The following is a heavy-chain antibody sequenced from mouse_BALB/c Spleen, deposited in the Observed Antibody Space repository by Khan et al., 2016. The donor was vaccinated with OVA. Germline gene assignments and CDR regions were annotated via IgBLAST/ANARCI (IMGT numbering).Heavy chain of an antibody. CDR1: GYTFTNYG. CDR3: ARGGLRLHTPIPFAY. D-gene: IGHD1-2*01. V-gene: IGHV9-3*02. Sequence: QIQLVQSGPELKKPGETVKISCKASGYTFTNYGMNWVKQAPGKGLKWMGWINTKTGEPTYAEEFKGRFAFSLETSASTVYLQINTLKHEDTATXFCARGGLRLHTPIPFAYWGQGTLVTVSA. J-gene: IGHJ3*01. CDR2: INTKTGEP.